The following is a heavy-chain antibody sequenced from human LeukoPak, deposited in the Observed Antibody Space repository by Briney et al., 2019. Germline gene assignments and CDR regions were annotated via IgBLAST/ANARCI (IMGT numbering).Heavy chain of an antibody. CDR1: GFTFSSYA. CDR3: AKDLKTWIQLWSN. V-gene: IGHV3-30*04. J-gene: IGHJ4*02. Sequence: QAGGSLRLSCAASGFTFSSYAMHWVRQAPGKGLEWVAVISYDGSNKYYADSVKGRFTISRDNSKNTLYLQMNSLRAEDTAVYYCAKDLKTWIQLWSNWGQGTLVTVSS. D-gene: IGHD5-18*01. CDR2: ISYDGSNK.